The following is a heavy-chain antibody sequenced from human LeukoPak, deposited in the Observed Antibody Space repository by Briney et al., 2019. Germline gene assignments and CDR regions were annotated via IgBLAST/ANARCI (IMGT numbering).Heavy chain of an antibody. CDR2: ISYHGSNK. V-gene: IGHV3-30-3*01. CDR1: GFTFSNYA. J-gene: IGHJ3*01. Sequence: GGSLRLSCAASGFTFSNYAFHWVRKAPGKGLEWVALISYHGSNKYYADSVKGRFTISRDNSKDTLSLQMNSLRTEDTGVYYCAREISTTYGDDAFDVWGQGTMVAVSS. CDR3: AREISTTYGDDAFDV. D-gene: IGHD1-1*01.